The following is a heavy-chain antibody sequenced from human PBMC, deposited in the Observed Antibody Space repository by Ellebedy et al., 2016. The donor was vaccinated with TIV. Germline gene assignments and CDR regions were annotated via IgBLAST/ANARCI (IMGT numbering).Heavy chain of an antibody. Sequence: GESLKISCAASGFTFSDYYMNWIRQAPGKGMEWASYISNSGSTIYYADSVKGRFTISRDNAKNALYLQMNSLRADDTAVYYCARRDKGGATMKAFDYWGQGTLVTVSS. CDR1: GFTFSDYY. J-gene: IGHJ4*02. CDR3: ARRDKGGATMKAFDY. V-gene: IGHV3-11*01. CDR2: ISNSGSTI. D-gene: IGHD1-26*01.